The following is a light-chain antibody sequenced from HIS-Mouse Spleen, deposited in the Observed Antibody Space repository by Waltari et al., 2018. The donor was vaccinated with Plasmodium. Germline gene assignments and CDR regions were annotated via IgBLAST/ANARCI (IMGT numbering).Light chain of an antibody. V-gene: IGKV1-39*01. CDR3: QQSYSTPQLT. Sequence: DIQMTQSPSSLSASVGDRVTITCRASQSISSYLNWYQQKPGNAPKLLIYAASSLQSGVPSRFSGSGSGTDFTLTISSLQPEDCATDYCQQSYSTPQLTFGGGTKVEIK. CDR1: QSISSY. J-gene: IGKJ4*01. CDR2: AAS.